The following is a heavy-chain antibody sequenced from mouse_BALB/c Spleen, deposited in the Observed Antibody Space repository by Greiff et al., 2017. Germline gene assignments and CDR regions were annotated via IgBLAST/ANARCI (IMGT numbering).Heavy chain of an antibody. V-gene: IGHV14-4*02. CDR2: IDPENGDT. CDR3: KYGYDEGY. D-gene: IGHD2-2*01. Sequence: VQLQQSGAELVRSGASVKLSCTASGFNIKDYYMHWVKQRPEQGLEWIGWIDPENGDTEYAPKFQGKATMTADTSSNTAYLQLSSLTSEDTAVYYCKYGYDEGYWGQGTTLTVSS. CDR1: GFNIKDYY. J-gene: IGHJ2*01.